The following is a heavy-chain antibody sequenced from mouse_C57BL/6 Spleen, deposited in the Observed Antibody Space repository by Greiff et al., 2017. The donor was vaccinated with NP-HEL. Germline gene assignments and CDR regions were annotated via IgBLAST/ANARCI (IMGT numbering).Heavy chain of an antibody. CDR3: AREIYGSSPWFAY. V-gene: IGHV1-52*01. CDR2: IDPSDSET. CDR1: GYTFTSYW. Sequence: QVQLQQPGAELVRPGSSVKLSCKASGYTFTSYWMHWVKQRPIQGLEWIGNIDPSDSETHYNQKFKDKATLTVDKSSSTAYMQLSSLTSEDSAVYFCAREIYGSSPWFAYWGQGTLVTVSA. D-gene: IGHD1-1*01. J-gene: IGHJ3*01.